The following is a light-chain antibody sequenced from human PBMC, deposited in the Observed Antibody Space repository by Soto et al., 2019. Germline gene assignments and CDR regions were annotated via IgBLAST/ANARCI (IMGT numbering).Light chain of an antibody. J-gene: IGKJ1*01. Sequence: DIPMTQSPSTLSASVGDRVTITCRASQYISSWLAWYQQKPGKAPKLLIYKASSLESGVPSRFSGSGSGTEFTLTISSLQPDDFAPYYCQQYNSQRTFGQGTKVEIK. CDR2: KAS. CDR3: QQYNSQRT. CDR1: QYISSW. V-gene: IGKV1-5*03.